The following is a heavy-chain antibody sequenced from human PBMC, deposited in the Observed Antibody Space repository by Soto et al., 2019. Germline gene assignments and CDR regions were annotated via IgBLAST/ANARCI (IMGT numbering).Heavy chain of an antibody. CDR1: GFTFSDFY. Sequence: PVGSLRLSCAASGFTFSDFYMSWIRQAPGKGLEWVSYISSSGSKKYYADSVKGRFTISRDNAKNSLYLQMNSLRAEDTAVYYCTDYDSSDFYGMDVWGQGTTVTVSS. CDR3: TDYDSSDFYGMDV. D-gene: IGHD3-22*01. CDR2: ISSSGSKK. V-gene: IGHV3-11*01. J-gene: IGHJ6*02.